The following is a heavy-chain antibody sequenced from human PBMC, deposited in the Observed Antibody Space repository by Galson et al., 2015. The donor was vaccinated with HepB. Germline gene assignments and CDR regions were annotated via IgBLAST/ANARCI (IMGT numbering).Heavy chain of an antibody. CDR1: GGSITSFY. J-gene: IGHJ6*02. D-gene: IGHD3-10*01. Sequence: VSGGSITSFYWSWIRQPPGKGLEWIGYMYYGGATHYHPPPQSRVTLSVDTSKKQFSPQLSSVTAADTAIYYCARQFGSPSYYYAMDVWGQGTAVTASS. CDR2: MYYGGAT. V-gene: IGHV4-59*01. CDR3: ARQFGSPSYYYAMDV.